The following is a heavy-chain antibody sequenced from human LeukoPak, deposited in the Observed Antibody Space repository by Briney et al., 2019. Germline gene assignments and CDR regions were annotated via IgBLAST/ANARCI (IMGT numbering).Heavy chain of an antibody. D-gene: IGHD3-9*01. Sequence: QSGGSLRLSCAVSGLTVSNNYMSWVRQAPGKGLEWVAVIWYDGSNKYYADSVKGRFTISRDNSKNTLYLQMNSLRAEDTDVYYCARGGNRNYDILTGYGRNFDYWGQGTLVTVSS. CDR2: IWYDGSNK. V-gene: IGHV3-33*08. CDR3: ARGGNRNYDILTGYGRNFDY. CDR1: GLTVSNNY. J-gene: IGHJ4*02.